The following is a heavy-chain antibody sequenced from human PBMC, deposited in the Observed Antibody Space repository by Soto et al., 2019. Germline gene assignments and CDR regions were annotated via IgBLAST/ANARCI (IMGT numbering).Heavy chain of an antibody. V-gene: IGHV3-53*01. CDR1: GFTVGINY. CDR3: ASRSYDFWSVYYYYGMDV. Sequence: GGSLRLSCAASGFTVGINYMSWVRQAPGKGLEWVSVIYSGGSTYYADSVKGRFTISRDNSKNTLYLQMNSLRAEDTAVYYCASRSYDFWSVYYYYGMDVWGQGTTVTVSS. D-gene: IGHD3-3*01. J-gene: IGHJ6*02. CDR2: IYSGGST.